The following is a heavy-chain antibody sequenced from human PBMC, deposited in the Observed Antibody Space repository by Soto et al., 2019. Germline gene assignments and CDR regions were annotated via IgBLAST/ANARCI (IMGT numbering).Heavy chain of an antibody. V-gene: IGHV3-23*01. CDR2: ISGSGGST. CDR3: AKDRLTYYDILTGYTAPIDI. J-gene: IGHJ3*02. D-gene: IGHD3-9*01. CDR1: GFSLSDHC. Sequence: GGSLRLSCAASGFSLSDHCLHWVRQAPGKGLVWVSAISGSGGSTYYADSVKGRFTISRDNSKNTLYLQMNSLRAEDTAVYYCAKDRLTYYDILTGYTAPIDIWGQGTMVTVSS.